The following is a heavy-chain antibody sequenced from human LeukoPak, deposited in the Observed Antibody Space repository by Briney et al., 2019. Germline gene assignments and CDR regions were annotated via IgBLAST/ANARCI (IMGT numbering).Heavy chain of an antibody. V-gene: IGHV4-30-2*02. CDR3: AMGKGYSSSWYT. CDR2: IYHSGST. J-gene: IGHJ4*02. Sequence: PSQTLSLTCAVSGGSISSGGYSWSWIRQPPGQGLEWIGYIYHSGSTYYDPSLKSRVTISVDRSKNQFSLKLSSVTAADTAVYYCAMGKGYSSSWYTWGQGTLVTVSS. CDR1: GGSISSGGYS. D-gene: IGHD6-13*01.